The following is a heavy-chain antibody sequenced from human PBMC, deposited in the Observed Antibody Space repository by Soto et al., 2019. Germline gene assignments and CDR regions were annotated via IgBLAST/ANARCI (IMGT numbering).Heavy chain of an antibody. CDR3: ARDGSPYYDSSGYYY. Sequence: ASVKVSCKASGGTFSSYAISWVRQAPGQGLEWMGGIIPIFGTANYAQKFQGRVTITADESTSTAYMELSSLRSEDTAVYYCARDGSPYYDSSGYYYWGQGTLVTVSS. D-gene: IGHD3-22*01. J-gene: IGHJ4*02. CDR2: IIPIFGTA. V-gene: IGHV1-69*13. CDR1: GGTFSSYA.